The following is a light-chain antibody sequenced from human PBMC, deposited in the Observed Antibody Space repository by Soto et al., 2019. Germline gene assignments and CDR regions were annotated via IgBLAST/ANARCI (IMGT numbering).Light chain of an antibody. J-gene: IGKJ4*01. CDR2: GAS. CDR3: QKYGSSPPLT. Sequence: EIVLTQSPGTLSLSPGERATLSCRASQSVSSSYLAWYQQKPGQAHRLLIYGASNRATGIPDRFSGSGSGTDFTLTNSRLEPEDFAVYYCQKYGSSPPLTFGGGTKV. CDR1: QSVSSSY. V-gene: IGKV3-20*01.